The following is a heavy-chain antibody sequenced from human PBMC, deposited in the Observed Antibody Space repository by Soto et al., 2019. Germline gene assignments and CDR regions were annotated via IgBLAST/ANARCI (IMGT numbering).Heavy chain of an antibody. CDR3: AKIGQLGVADY. D-gene: IGHD6-6*01. CDR2: IKQDGSEK. CDR1: GFTLSNFW. V-gene: IGHV3-7*01. J-gene: IGHJ4*02. Sequence: PGGSLRLSCAASGFTLSNFWMSWVRQVAEKGLEWVANIKQDGSEKYYVDSVTGRFTISRDNAKNSLFLQMNSLRVEDTAVYYCAKIGQLGVADYWGQETLVTVSS.